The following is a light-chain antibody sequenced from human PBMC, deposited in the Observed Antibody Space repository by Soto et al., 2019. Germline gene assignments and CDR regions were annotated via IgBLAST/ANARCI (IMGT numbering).Light chain of an antibody. CDR3: QQYYSDPYT. CDR2: DAS. V-gene: IGKV1-6*01. J-gene: IGKJ2*01. CDR1: QGIGND. Sequence: AIQMTQSPSSLSASVGDRVTITCRASQGIGNDLGWYQQKPGKAPKLLIYDASTLQSGVPSRFSGSGSGTDFTLTISSLQAEDVAVYYCQQYYSDPYTFGQGTKLEIK.